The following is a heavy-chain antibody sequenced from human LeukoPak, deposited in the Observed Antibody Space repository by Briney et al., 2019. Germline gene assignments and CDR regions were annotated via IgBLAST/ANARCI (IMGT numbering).Heavy chain of an antibody. CDR3: VTAPNQDFFDY. CDR2: IYKSGST. Sequence: PSETLSLTCTVSGGSISSGSYYWSWIRQPAGKGLEWIGNIYKSGSTNYNPSLKSRLTISTDTSKNQFSFKLNFVTAADTALYYCVTAPNQDFFDYWGRGTLVTVSS. J-gene: IGHJ4*01. D-gene: IGHD1-14*01. V-gene: IGHV4-61*09. CDR1: GGSISSGSYY.